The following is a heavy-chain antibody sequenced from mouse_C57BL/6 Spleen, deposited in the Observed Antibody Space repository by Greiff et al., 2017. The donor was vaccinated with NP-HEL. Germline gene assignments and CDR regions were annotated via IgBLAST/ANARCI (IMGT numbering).Heavy chain of an antibody. V-gene: IGHV5-17*01. Sequence: DVMLVESGGGLVKPGGSLKLSCAASGFTFSDYGMHWVRQAPEKGLEWVAYISSGSSTIYYADTLKGRFTISRDNAKNTLFLQMTSLRSRDTTMYYSARHLYYCGSGYLDYWGQGTTLTVSS. D-gene: IGHD1-1*01. J-gene: IGHJ2*01. CDR2: ISSGSSTI. CDR1: GFTFSDYG. CDR3: ARHLYYCGSGYLDY.